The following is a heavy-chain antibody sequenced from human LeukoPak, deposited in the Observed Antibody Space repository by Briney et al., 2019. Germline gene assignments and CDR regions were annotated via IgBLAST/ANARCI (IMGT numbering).Heavy chain of an antibody. CDR1: GYTFTSYD. J-gene: IGHJ6*02. V-gene: IGHV1-8*01. Sequence: ASVKVSCKASGYTFTSYDINWVRQATGQGLEWMGWMNPNSGNTGYAQKFQGRVTMTRDTSISTAYMELSSLRSEDTAVYYCARGTDVLRYFDWLPHRSGYYYYGMDVWGQGTTVTVSS. CDR2: MNPNSGNT. D-gene: IGHD3-9*01. CDR3: ARGTDVLRYFDWLPHRSGYYYYGMDV.